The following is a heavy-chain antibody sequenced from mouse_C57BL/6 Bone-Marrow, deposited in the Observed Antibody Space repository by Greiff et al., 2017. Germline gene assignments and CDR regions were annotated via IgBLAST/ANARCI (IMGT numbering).Heavy chain of an antibody. CDR3: TPLTPVVATDT. V-gene: IGHV14-4*01. CDR1: GFNIKDDY. J-gene: IGHJ2*01. D-gene: IGHD1-1*01. Sequence: EVQLQQSGAELVRPGASVKLSCTASGFNIKDDYMHWVKQRPEQGLEWIGWIDPENGDTEYASKFQGKATITADTSSNTAYLQLSSLTSEDTAVXYCTPLTPVVATDTRGDGTTLTVSS. CDR2: IDPENGDT.